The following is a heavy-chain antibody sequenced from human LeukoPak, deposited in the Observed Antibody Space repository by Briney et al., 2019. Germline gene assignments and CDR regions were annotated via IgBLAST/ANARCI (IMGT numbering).Heavy chain of an antibody. V-gene: IGHV3-30*18. D-gene: IGHD3-10*01. CDR3: AKPPDYYGSDY. J-gene: IGHJ4*02. CDR1: GFTFSSYG. CDR2: ISYDGSNK. Sequence: GRSLRLSCAASGFTFSSYGMHWVRQAPGNGLEWVAVISYDGSNKYYADSVKGRFTISRDNSKNTLYLQMNSLRAEDTAVYYCAKPPDYYGSDYWGQGTLVTVSS.